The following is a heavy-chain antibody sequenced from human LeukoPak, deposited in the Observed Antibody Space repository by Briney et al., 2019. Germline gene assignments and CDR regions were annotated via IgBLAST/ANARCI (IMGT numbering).Heavy chain of an antibody. CDR1: GGSISSYY. CDR3: ARVDLRAAYFDY. Sequence: PSETLSLACTVSGGSISSYYWSWIRQPAGKGLEWIGRIYTSGSTGYNPSLKSRVTMSVDTSKNQFSLKLSSVTAGDTAVYYCARVDLRAAYFDYWGQGTLVTVSS. CDR2: IYTSGST. D-gene: IGHD2-15*01. J-gene: IGHJ4*02. V-gene: IGHV4-4*07.